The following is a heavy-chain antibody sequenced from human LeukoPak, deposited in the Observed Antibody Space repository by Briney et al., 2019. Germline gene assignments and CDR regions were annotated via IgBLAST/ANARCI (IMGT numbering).Heavy chain of an antibody. CDR2: LYHSDSA. J-gene: IGHJ6*03. CDR1: GSSISNGHY. Sequence: PSETLSLTCAASGSSISNGHYWVWIRQPPGRGLGWIGSLYHSDSAYCNTSLRSRVSMSVDTSKNPFSLKLSFVTAADTAVYYCARQHDSYYYYYIDVWGSGTRVTVSS. CDR3: ARQHDSYYYYYIDV. V-gene: IGHV4-38-2*01.